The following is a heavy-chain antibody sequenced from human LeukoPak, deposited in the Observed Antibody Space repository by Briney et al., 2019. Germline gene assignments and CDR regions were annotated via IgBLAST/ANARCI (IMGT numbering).Heavy chain of an antibody. J-gene: IGHJ4*02. D-gene: IGHD4-23*01. CDR1: GFSLTNYA. CDR2: FNGGGTYS. Sequence: PGGSLRLSCAASGFSLTNYAMGWVRQAPGKGLEWLSTFNGGGTYSHHADSVKGRFTISRDNSKNTLYLQMNSLRAEDTAVYYCARDRDYGGNEGLAYWGQGTLVTVSS. V-gene: IGHV3-23*01. CDR3: ARDRDYGGNEGLAY.